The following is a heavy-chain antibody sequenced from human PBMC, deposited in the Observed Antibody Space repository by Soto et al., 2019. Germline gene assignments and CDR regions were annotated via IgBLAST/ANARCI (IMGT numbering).Heavy chain of an antibody. CDR2: VIPMFGPA. D-gene: IGHD3-22*01. CDR3: ARGGYYYDSSGYYFLDY. J-gene: IGHJ4*02. CDR1: GGTFISYA. Sequence: QVQLVQSGAEVKKPGSSVKVSCKSSGGTFISYAISWVRQAPGQGLEWMGGVIPMFGPANYAQKFQGRVTITADESTSTAYMELSSLRSEDTAVYYCARGGYYYDSSGYYFLDYWGQGTLVTVSS. V-gene: IGHV1-69*01.